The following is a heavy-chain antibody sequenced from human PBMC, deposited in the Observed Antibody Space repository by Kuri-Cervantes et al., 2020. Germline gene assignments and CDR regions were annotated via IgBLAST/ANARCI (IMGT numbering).Heavy chain of an antibody. D-gene: IGHD4-23*01. CDR2: TRNKANSYTT. J-gene: IGHJ6*02. V-gene: IGHV3-72*01. CDR3: AKWPGRRWYRESYYYYGMDV. CDR1: GFTFSDHY. Sequence: GGSLRLSCAASGFTFSDHYMDWVRQAPGKGLEWVGRTRNKANSYTTEYAASVKGRFTISRDNSKNTLYLQMNSLRAEDTAVYYCAKWPGRRWYRESYYYYGMDVWGQGTTVTVSS.